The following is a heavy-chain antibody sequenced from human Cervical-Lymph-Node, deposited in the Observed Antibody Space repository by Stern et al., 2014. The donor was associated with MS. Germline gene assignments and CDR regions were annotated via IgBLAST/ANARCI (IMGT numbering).Heavy chain of an antibody. D-gene: IGHD3-3*01. CDR3: ARDPRKSIWSGYHRRGYYFDY. CDR2: ISYDGSNK. V-gene: IGHV3-30*04. CDR1: GFTFSSYA. Sequence: VQLVESGGGVVQPGRSLRLSCAASGFTFSSYAMHWVRQAPGKGLEWVAVISYDGSNKYYADSVKGRFTISRDNSKNTLYLQMNSLRAEDTAVYYCARDPRKSIWSGYHRRGYYFDYWGQGTLVTVSS. J-gene: IGHJ4*02.